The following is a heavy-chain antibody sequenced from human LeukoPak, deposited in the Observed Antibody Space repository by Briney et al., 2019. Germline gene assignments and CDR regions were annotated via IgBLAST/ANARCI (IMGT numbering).Heavy chain of an antibody. V-gene: IGHV3-30*18. Sequence: GGSLRLSCAASGFTFSSYGMHWVRQAPGKGLEWVAVISYDGSNKYYADSVKGRFTISRDNSKNTLYLQMNSLRAEDTAVYYCAKDRWYGSGSYHLLFDYWGQGTLVTVSS. CDR2: ISYDGSNK. CDR1: GFTFSSYG. J-gene: IGHJ4*02. CDR3: AKDRWYGSGSYHLLFDY. D-gene: IGHD3-10*01.